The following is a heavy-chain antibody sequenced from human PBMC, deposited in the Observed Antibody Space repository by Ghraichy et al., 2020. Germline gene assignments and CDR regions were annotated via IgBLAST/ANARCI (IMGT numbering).Heavy chain of an antibody. CDR2: INHSGST. CDR1: GGSFSGYY. CDR3: ARGRTVVVTATPYYFDY. V-gene: IGHV4-34*01. Sequence: SETLSLTCAVYGGSFSGYYWSWIRQPPGKGLEWIGEINHSGSTNYNPSLKSRVTISVDTSKNQFSLKLSSVTAADTAVYYCARGRTVVVTATPYYFDYWGQGTLVTVSS. J-gene: IGHJ4*02. D-gene: IGHD2-21*02.